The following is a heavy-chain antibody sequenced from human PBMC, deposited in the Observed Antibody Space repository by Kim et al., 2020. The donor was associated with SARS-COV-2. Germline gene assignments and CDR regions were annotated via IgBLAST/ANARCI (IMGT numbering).Heavy chain of an antibody. CDR1: GSTSAYYW. Sequence: GESLKISCKVSGSTSAYYWINWVRQVPGKGLEWMGRIDPSDSDSTYSPSFEGHVTFSVDKSISTVYLQWSSLKASDTAMYYCAKIVVVSTTTPDYWGQGTLVTVSS. CDR2: IDPSDSDS. D-gene: IGHD2-21*01. J-gene: IGHJ4*02. V-gene: IGHV5-10-1*01. CDR3: AKIVVVSTTTPDY.